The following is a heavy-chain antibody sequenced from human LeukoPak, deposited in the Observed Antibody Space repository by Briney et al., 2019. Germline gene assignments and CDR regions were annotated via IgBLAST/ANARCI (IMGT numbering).Heavy chain of an antibody. D-gene: IGHD2-2*01. V-gene: IGHV4-61*01. CDR1: GGSVSSGSYY. Sequence: SETPSLTCTVSGGSVSSGSYYWSWIRQPPGKGLEWIGYIYYSGSTNYNPSLKSRVTISVDTSKNQFSLKLSSVTAADTAVYYCATQGRYCSSTSCYAARVDIWGQGTMVTVSS. J-gene: IGHJ3*02. CDR3: ATQGRYCSSTSCYAARVDI. CDR2: IYYSGST.